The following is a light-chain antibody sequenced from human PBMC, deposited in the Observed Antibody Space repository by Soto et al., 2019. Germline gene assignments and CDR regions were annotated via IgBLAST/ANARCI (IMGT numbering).Light chain of an antibody. J-gene: IGLJ1*01. CDR2: GVN. V-gene: IGLV2-8*01. CDR3: SSYAGTNNYV. Sequence: QSALTQPASVSGSPGQSITISCTGTSSDVGSYNLVSWYQQHPGKAPKLMIYGVNKRPSGVPDRFSGSKSGNTASLTVSGLQAEDEADYYCSSYAGTNNYVFGIGTKVTVL. CDR1: SSDVGSYNL.